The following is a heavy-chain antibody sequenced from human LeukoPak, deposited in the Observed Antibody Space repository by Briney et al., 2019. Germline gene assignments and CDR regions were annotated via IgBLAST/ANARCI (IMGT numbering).Heavy chain of an antibody. Sequence: PGGSLRLSCAAPGFTFSSYAMSWVRQAPGKGLEWVSAISGSGGSTYYADSVKGRFTISRDNSKNTLYLQMNSLRAEDTAVYYCAKGGSSGYYFLFDYWGQGTLVTVSS. D-gene: IGHD3-22*01. J-gene: IGHJ4*02. V-gene: IGHV3-23*01. CDR2: ISGSGGST. CDR1: GFTFSSYA. CDR3: AKGGSSGYYFLFDY.